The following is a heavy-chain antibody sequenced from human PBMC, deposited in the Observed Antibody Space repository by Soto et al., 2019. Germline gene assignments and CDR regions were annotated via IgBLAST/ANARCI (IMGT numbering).Heavy chain of an antibody. CDR3: ARGIFGSGTANDL. CDR1: GFTFSGSW. Sequence: EVQLVESGGGLVQPGGSLRLSCAASGFTFSGSWMPWVRQAPGKGLVWVSRINGDGSGTSYADIVKGRFTISRDDAKNTLFLQMNGLRAEDTAVYYCARGIFGSGTANDLWGQGTLVTVSS. CDR2: INGDGSGT. V-gene: IGHV3-74*01. D-gene: IGHD3-10*01. J-gene: IGHJ4*02.